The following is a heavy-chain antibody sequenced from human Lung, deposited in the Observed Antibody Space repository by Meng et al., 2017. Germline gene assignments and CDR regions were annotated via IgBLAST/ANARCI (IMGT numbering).Heavy chain of an antibody. CDR1: GGSITSSTW. D-gene: IGHD1-26*01. V-gene: IGHV4-4*01. J-gene: IGHJ4*02. CDR3: ARXXISXXGRGDY. CDR2: IFHSGST. Sequence: PLREPGTGLVRPARPLSLTCAASGGSITSSTWWSWVRQTPGKGLEWFGEIFHSGSTNYNPPLESRVTISVDKSKNQFSLKVYSVTAADTATYXXARXXISXXGRGDYWGQGILVTVSS.